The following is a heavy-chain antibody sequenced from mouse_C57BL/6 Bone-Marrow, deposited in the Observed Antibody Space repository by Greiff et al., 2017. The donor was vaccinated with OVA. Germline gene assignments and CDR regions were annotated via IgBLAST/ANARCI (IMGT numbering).Heavy chain of an antibody. Sequence: EVHLVESGGGLVKPGGSLKLSCAASGFTFSSYAMSWVRQTLEKRLEWVATISDGGSYTYYPDNVKGRFTISRDNAKNNLYLQMSHLKSEDTAMYYCARGSYYGSSFYFDYWGQGTTLTVSS. J-gene: IGHJ2*01. CDR2: ISDGGSYT. CDR3: ARGSYYGSSFYFDY. CDR1: GFTFSSYA. D-gene: IGHD1-1*01. V-gene: IGHV5-4*01.